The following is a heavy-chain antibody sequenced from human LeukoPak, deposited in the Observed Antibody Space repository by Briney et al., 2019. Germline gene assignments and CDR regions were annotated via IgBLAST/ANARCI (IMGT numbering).Heavy chain of an antibody. CDR2: ISYDGINK. CDR1: GFTFSSYA. J-gene: IGHJ3*02. Sequence: GGSLRLSCEASGFTFSSYAMHWVRQAPGKGLEWVALISYDGINKYYADSVKGRFTISRDNSKNTLYLQMNSLRAEDTAVYYCAIAGAFDIWGQGTMVTVSS. V-gene: IGHV3-30*12. CDR3: AIAGAFDI.